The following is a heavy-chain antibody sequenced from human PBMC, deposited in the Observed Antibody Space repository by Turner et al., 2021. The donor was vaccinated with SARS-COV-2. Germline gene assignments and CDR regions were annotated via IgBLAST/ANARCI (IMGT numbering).Heavy chain of an antibody. CDR3: ARVVVLRRAYFDY. D-gene: IGHD2-8*01. J-gene: IGHJ4*02. V-gene: IGHV4-30-4*01. Sequence: QVQLQESGPGLVKPSQTLSLTCPVSGGSISSGDYYWSWILQPPGKGLEWIGYIYYSGSTFYNPSLKSRVTISVDTSKNQFYLKLSSLTAADTAVYYCARVVVLRRAYFDYWGQGTLVTVSS. CDR1: GGSISSGDYY. CDR2: IYYSGST.